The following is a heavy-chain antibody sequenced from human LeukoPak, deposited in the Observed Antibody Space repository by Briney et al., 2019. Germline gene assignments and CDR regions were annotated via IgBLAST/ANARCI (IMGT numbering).Heavy chain of an antibody. D-gene: IGHD3-9*01. J-gene: IGHJ5*02. CDR1: GGSVSSGSYY. CDR2: IYYSGST. CDR3: ARGLPYYDILTGYYNNWFDP. Sequence: SETLALTCTVSGGSVSSGSYYWSWIRQPPGTGLEWIGYIYYSGSTNYNPSLKSRVTISVDTSKNQFSLKLSSVTAADTAVYYCARGLPYYDILTGYYNNWFDPWGQGTLVTVSS. V-gene: IGHV4-61*01.